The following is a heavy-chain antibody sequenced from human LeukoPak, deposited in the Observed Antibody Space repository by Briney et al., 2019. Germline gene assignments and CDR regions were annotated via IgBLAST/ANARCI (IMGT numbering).Heavy chain of an antibody. CDR3: SRGRDQSKTGDS. V-gene: IGHV4-39*07. J-gene: IGHJ4*02. CDR1: GGSISSSGYY. D-gene: IGHD2-2*01. CDR2: IHPSGST. Sequence: SETLSLTCSVSGGSISSSGYYWGWIRQPPGKGLEWIGEIHPSGSTNFNPSLKSRVSISVDTSKNQFSLILTSVTAADTGVYYCSRGRDQSKTGDSWGQGTVVTVSS.